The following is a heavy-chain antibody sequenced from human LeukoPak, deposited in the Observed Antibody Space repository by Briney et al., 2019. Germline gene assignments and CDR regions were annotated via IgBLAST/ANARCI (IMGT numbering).Heavy chain of an antibody. CDR2: IGASGNT. J-gene: IGHJ4*02. D-gene: IGHD4-17*01. Sequence: PGGSLRLSCAASGFTFSAFAITWVRQTPGKGLEWVSSIGASGNTYYADSVRGRFTISRDNSKNTLYLQMNSLRAEDTAVYYCARGTTVTTWSQYWGQGTLVTVSS. CDR1: GFTFSAFA. V-gene: IGHV3-23*01. CDR3: ARGTTVTTWSQY.